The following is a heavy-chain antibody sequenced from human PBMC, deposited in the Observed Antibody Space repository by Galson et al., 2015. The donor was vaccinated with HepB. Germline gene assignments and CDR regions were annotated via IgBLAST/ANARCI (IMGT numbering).Heavy chain of an antibody. V-gene: IGHV1-69*13. CDR1: GGTFSSYA. CDR2: IIPIFGTA. J-gene: IGHJ6*02. Sequence: SVKVSCKASGGTFSSYAISWVRQAPGQGLEWMGGIIPIFGTANYAQKFQGRVTITADESTSTAYMELGSLRSEDTAVYYCARDPGIRSYYYYGMDVWGQGTTVTVSS. CDR3: ARDPGIRSYYYYGMDV. D-gene: IGHD3-3*02.